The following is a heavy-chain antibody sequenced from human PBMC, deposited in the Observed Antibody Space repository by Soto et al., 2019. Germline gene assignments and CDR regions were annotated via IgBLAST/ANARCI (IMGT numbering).Heavy chain of an antibody. D-gene: IGHD6-13*01. Sequence: ASVKVSCKASGYTFTGYYMHWVRQAPGQGLEWMGWINPNSGGTNYAQKLQGRVTMTTDTSTSTAYMELRSLRSDDTAVYYCARGGAAAGTFYYYYMDVWGKGTTVTVSS. CDR1: GYTFTGYY. CDR2: INPNSGGT. CDR3: ARGGAAAGTFYYYYMDV. J-gene: IGHJ6*03. V-gene: IGHV1-2*02.